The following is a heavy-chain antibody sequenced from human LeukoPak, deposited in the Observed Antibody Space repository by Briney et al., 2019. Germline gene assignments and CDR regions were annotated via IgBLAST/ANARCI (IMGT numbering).Heavy chain of an antibody. CDR2: INHSGST. Sequence: PSETLSLTCAVYGGSFSGYYWSWIRQPPGKGLEWIGEINHSGSTNYNPSLKSRVTISVDTSKNQFSLKLSSVTAADTAVYYCARGRIPLGFVHCSSTSCYSANPRYFDYWGQGTLVTVSS. J-gene: IGHJ4*02. CDR1: GGSFSGYY. V-gene: IGHV4-34*01. CDR3: ARGRIPLGFVHCSSTSCYSANPRYFDY. D-gene: IGHD2-2*01.